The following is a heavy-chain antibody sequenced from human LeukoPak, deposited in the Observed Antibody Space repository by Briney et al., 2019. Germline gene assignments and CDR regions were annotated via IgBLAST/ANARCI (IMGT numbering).Heavy chain of an antibody. J-gene: IGHJ3*02. D-gene: IGHD3-10*01. CDR2: FDPEDGET. CDR1: GYTLTELS. CDR3: ATQLLYGSGSIGFDI. V-gene: IGHV1-24*01. Sequence: GASVKVSCKVSGYTLTELSMHWVRQAPGKGLEWMGGFDPEDGETIYAQKFQGRVTMTEDTSTDTAYMELSSLRSEDTAVYYCATQLLYGSGSIGFDIWGQGTMVTVSS.